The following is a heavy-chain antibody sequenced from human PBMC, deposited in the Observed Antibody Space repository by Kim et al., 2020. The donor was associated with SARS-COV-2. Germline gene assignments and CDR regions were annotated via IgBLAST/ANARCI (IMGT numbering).Heavy chain of an antibody. D-gene: IGHD3-22*01. CDR2: IYYSGST. CDR1: GGSISSGGYY. CDR3: ARLNYYDSSGYYHLDY. J-gene: IGHJ4*02. V-gene: IGHV4-31*03. Sequence: SETLSLTCTVSGGSISSGGYYWSWIRQHPGKGLEWIGYIYYSGSTYYNPSLKSRVTISVDTSKNQFSLKLSSVTAADTAVYYCARLNYYDSSGYYHLDYWGQGTLVTVSS.